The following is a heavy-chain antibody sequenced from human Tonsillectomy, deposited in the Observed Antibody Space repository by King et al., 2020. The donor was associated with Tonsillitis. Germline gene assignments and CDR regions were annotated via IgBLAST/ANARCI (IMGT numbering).Heavy chain of an antibody. Sequence: VQLVESGGGVVQPGRSLRLSCAASGFTFSSYGMNWVRQAPGKGLEWVAVIWSDGSNKYYADSVKDRFTISRDNSKNMLYLQMNSLRVEDTALYYCARSASGSYEYWGQGTLVTVSS. V-gene: IGHV3-33*01. CDR2: IWSDGSNK. CDR1: GFTFSSYG. D-gene: IGHD1-26*01. CDR3: ARSASGSYEY. J-gene: IGHJ4*02.